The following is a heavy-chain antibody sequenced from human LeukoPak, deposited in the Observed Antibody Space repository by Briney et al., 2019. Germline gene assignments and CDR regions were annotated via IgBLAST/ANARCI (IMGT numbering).Heavy chain of an antibody. CDR1: GFTFSSYD. J-gene: IGHJ4*02. Sequence: PGGSLRLSCAASGFTFSSYDMHWVRQAPGKGLEWVAVISYDGSNKYYADSVKGRFTISRDNSKNTLYLQMNSLRAEDTAVYYCARDHYGDPEYYFDYWGQGTLVTVSS. V-gene: IGHV3-30*19. CDR2: ISYDGSNK. CDR3: ARDHYGDPEYYFDY. D-gene: IGHD4-17*01.